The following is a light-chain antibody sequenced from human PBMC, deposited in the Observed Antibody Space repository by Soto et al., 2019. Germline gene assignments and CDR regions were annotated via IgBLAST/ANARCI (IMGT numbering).Light chain of an antibody. J-gene: IGLJ3*02. Sequence: QLVLTQSSSASASLGSSVKLTCTLSSGHSSYIIAWHQQQPGKAPRYLMKLEGSGSYNKGSGVPDRFSGSSSGADRYLTISNLQFEDVADYYCETGDSNSGVFGGGTKLTVL. CDR2: LEGSGSY. V-gene: IGLV4-60*02. CDR1: SGHSSYI. CDR3: ETGDSNSGV.